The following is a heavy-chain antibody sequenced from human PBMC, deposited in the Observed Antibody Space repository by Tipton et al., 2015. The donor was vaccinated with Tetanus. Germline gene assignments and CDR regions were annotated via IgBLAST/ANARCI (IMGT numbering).Heavy chain of an antibody. V-gene: IGHV4-4*01. J-gene: IGHJ6*02. CDR1: GGSLSGHF. CDR2: IYYSGTT. Sequence: TLSLTCAVSGGSLSGHFWSWVRQTPGKGLEWIGEIYYSGTTNYNPSLKSRVTISTDKSKNQVSLRLNSVTAADTAVYFCARTPDYYYGMDVWGQGTTVTVSS. CDR3: ARTPDYYYGMDV.